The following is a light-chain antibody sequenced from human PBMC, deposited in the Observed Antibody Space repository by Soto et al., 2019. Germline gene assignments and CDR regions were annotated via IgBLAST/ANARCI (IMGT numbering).Light chain of an antibody. CDR3: QQYERSPWT. CDR2: GAS. Sequence: EIVLTQSPATLSLSPGERATLSCRASQSVGSNLAWYQQKPGQTPRVLIYGASSRATGIPDRFSGSGSGTDFTLTISRLEPEDFAIYYCQQYERSPWTFGQGTKVDIK. V-gene: IGKV3-20*01. J-gene: IGKJ1*01. CDR1: QSVGSN.